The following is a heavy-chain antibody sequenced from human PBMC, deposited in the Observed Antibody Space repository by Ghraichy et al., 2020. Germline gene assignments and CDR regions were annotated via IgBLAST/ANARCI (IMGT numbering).Heavy chain of an antibody. CDR3: AKGTITSVSIFGVSNTPNWFDP. Sequence: GRSLRLSCGASGFTFSSYAMNWVRQAPGKGLEWVSGISGNGRSTDYADSVKGRFTISRDNSKQTLYLQMNSLRVEDTAIYYCAKGTITSVSIFGVSNTPNWFDPWGQGALVTVSS. V-gene: IGHV3-23*01. CDR2: ISGNGRST. J-gene: IGHJ5*02. D-gene: IGHD3-3*02. CDR1: GFTFSSYA.